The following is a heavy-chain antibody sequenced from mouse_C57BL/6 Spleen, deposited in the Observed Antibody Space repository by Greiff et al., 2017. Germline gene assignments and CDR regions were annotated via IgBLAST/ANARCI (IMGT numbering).Heavy chain of an antibody. J-gene: IGHJ4*01. Sequence: EVKLMESGGGLVKPGGSLKLSCAASGFTFSSYAMSWVRQTPEKRLEWVATISDGGSYTYYPDNVKGRFTISRDNAKNNLYLQMSHLKSEDTAMYYCARAPDGSGAMDYWGQGTSVTVSS. CDR3: ARAPDGSGAMDY. CDR2: ISDGGSYT. CDR1: GFTFSSYA. V-gene: IGHV5-4*03. D-gene: IGHD2-3*01.